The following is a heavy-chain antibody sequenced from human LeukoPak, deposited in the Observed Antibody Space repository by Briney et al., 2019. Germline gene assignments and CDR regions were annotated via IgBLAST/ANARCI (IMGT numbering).Heavy chain of an antibody. V-gene: IGHV4-30-2*01. CDR1: GDSITSGSYY. Sequence: TSETLSLTCTVSGDSITSGSYYWAWIRQPPGKGLEWIGYIYHSGSTYYNPSLKSRVTISVDTSKNQFSLKLSSVTAADTAVYYCARETLYDSSGYAGYFDYWGQGTLVTVSS. J-gene: IGHJ4*02. D-gene: IGHD3-22*01. CDR3: ARETLYDSSGYAGYFDY. CDR2: IYHSGST.